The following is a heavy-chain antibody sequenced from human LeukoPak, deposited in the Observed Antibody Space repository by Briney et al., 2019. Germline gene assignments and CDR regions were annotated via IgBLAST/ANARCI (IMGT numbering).Heavy chain of an antibody. CDR1: GGSISSGSYY. CDR3: ARDPAYCGGDCPSVGFDP. Sequence: SETLSLTCTVSGGSISSGSYYWSWIRQPAGKGLEWIGRIYTSGSTNYNPSLKSRVTISVDTSKNQFSLKLSSVTAADTAVYYCARDPAYCGGDCPSVGFDPRGQGTLVTVSS. J-gene: IGHJ5*02. CDR2: IYTSGST. V-gene: IGHV4-61*02. D-gene: IGHD2-21*02.